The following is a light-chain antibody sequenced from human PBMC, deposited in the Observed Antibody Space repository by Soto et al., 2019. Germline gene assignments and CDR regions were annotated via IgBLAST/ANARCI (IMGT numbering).Light chain of an antibody. V-gene: IGLV2-14*01. CDR3: SSFTSKSTLI. CDR1: MRDIGAYNL. CDR2: EVR. Sequence: QSVLAQPASVSGSPGQSITISCAGTMRDIGAYNLVSWYQQHPGKAPRLIFYEVRNRPSGITLRFSASKSGNAASLTISGLQAEDEAHYYCSSFTSKSTLIFGGGTKVTV. J-gene: IGLJ2*01.